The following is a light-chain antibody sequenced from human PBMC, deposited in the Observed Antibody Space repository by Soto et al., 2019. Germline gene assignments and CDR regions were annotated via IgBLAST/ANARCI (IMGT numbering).Light chain of an antibody. V-gene: IGKV3-20*01. J-gene: IGKJ2*01. CDR1: QSVTSRY. Sequence: EIVLTQSPGTLSLSPGERATLSCRASQSVTSRYLACYQQKPGHAPRLLIYGASSRATGIPHRFSGSGSGTDFTLTISRLEPEDFAVYYIQQYAISPPYTFGQGTKLEIK. CDR3: QQYAISPPYT. CDR2: GAS.